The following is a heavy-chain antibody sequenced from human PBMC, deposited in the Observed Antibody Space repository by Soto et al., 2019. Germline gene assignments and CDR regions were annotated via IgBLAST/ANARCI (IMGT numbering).Heavy chain of an antibody. CDR1: GFTFSSYG. CDR3: AKGETYSGYDYADY. D-gene: IGHD5-12*01. V-gene: IGHV3-30*18. CDR2: ISYDGSNK. J-gene: IGHJ4*02. Sequence: LRLSCAASGFTFSSYGMHWVRQAPGKGLEWVVVISYDGSNKYYADYVKGRFTIYRDNSKNTLYLKMMSLRAEDTAVYYCAKGETYSGYDYADYWGQGTLVTVSS.